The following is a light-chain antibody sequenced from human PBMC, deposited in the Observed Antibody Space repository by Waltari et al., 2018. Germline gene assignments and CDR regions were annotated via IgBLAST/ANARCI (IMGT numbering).Light chain of an antibody. Sequence: ETVLTQSPVTLSWSPGEGPTLSCKASQSVGSPLAWYQQEPGQAPRLLIYNASNRAAGIPARFSGSASATDSPLTISSLAAEDFAVYYCQQRSNWNTFGQGTKLEIK. CDR1: QSVGSP. V-gene: IGKV3-11*01. CDR3: QQRSNWNT. CDR2: NAS. J-gene: IGKJ2*01.